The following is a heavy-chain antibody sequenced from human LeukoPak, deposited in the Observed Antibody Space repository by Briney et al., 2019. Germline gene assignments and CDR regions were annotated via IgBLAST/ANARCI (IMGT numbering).Heavy chain of an antibody. D-gene: IGHD6-6*01. CDR3: AIGGSWFDP. CDR1: GGSISSYY. J-gene: IGHJ5*02. Sequence: PSETLSLTCTVSGGSISSYYWSWVRQAPGKGLEWVANIKQDGSEKYYVDSVKGRFTISRDNAKNSLYLQMNSLRAEDTAVYYCAIGGSWFDPWGQGTLVTVSS. CDR2: IKQDGSEK. V-gene: IGHV3-7*01.